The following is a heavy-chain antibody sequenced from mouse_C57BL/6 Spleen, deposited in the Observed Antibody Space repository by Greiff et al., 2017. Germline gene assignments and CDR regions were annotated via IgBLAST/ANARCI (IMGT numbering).Heavy chain of an antibody. J-gene: IGHJ4*01. CDR2: IDPSDSYT. CDR3: ARWGTTVVDYAMDY. V-gene: IGHV1-69*01. Sequence: VQLQQPGAELVMPGASVKLSCKASGYTFTSYWMHWVKQRPGQGLEWIGEIDPSDSYTNYNQKFKGKSTLTVDKASSTAYMQLSSLTSEDSAVEYCARWGTTVVDYAMDYWGQGTSVTVSS. D-gene: IGHD1-1*01. CDR1: GYTFTSYW.